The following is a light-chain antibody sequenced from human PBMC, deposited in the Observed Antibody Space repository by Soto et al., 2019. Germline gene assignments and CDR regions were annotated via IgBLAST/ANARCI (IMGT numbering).Light chain of an antibody. V-gene: IGKV3-15*01. Sequence: ILMTQSPATLSVSPGERTTLSCRASQSVSNNLAWYQQKPGQAPRLLIYDASTRATGIPARFSGSGSGTEFTLTISGLQSEDFAVYYCQQYNIWPPWTFGQGTKVEVK. CDR2: DAS. J-gene: IGKJ1*01. CDR3: QQYNIWPPWT. CDR1: QSVSNN.